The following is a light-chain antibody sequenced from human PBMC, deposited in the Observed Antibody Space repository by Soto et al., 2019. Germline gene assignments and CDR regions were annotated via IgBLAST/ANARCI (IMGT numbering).Light chain of an antibody. Sequence: EIVLTQSPATLSLSPGERATLSCWASQSVSSYLAWYQQKPGQAPRLLIYDASNRATGIPARFSGSGSGTAFTLTISSLEPEDFAVYYCQQRRTFGQGTKVEIK. CDR2: DAS. CDR1: QSVSSY. CDR3: QQRRT. J-gene: IGKJ1*01. V-gene: IGKV3-11*01.